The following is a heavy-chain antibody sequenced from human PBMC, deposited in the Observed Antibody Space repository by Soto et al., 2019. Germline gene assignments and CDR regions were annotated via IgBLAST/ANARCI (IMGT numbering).Heavy chain of an antibody. CDR1: GFTFSSYA. CDR3: ARGGSSGWYSSDYYYYGMDV. CDR2: ISYDGSNK. J-gene: IGHJ6*02. Sequence: GGSLRLSCAASGFTFSSYATHWVRQAPGKGLEWVAVISYDGSNKYYADSVKGRFTISRDNSKNTLYLQMNSLRAEDTAVYYCARGGSSGWYSSDYYYYGMDVWGQGTTVTVSS. V-gene: IGHV3-30-3*01. D-gene: IGHD6-19*01.